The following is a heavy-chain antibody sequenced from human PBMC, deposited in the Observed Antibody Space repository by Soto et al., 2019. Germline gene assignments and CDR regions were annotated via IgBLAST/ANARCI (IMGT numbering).Heavy chain of an antibody. CDR2: FYYSGIT. D-gene: IGHD2-15*01. CDR1: GGPIRRRGYY. CDR3: ASSGGPEGDWFDP. Sequence: QVQLQESGPGLVKPSQTLSLTCTVSGGPIRRRGYYWSWIRHRPGEGLEWIGFFYYSGITDYNPSLRSRVTISADTSRNQVFLNMYSLTAAYTAVYYCASSGGPEGDWFDPWGQGTLVTVSS. V-gene: IGHV4-31*03. J-gene: IGHJ5*02.